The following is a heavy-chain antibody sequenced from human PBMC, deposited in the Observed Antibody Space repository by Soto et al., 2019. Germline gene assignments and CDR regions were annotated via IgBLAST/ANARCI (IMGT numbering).Heavy chain of an antibody. CDR2: ISYAGSNK. CDR3: ARASYGMDV. Sequence: QVQLVESGGGVVQPGRSLRLSCAASGFTFSSYAMHWVRQAPGKGLEWVAVISYAGSNKYYADSVKGRFTISRDNSKNTLYLQMNSLRAEDTAVYYCARASYGMDVWGQGTTVTVSS. J-gene: IGHJ6*02. CDR1: GFTFSSYA. V-gene: IGHV3-30-3*01.